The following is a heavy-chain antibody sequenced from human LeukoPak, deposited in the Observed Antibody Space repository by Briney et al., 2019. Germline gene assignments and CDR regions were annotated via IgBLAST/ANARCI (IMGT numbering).Heavy chain of an antibody. V-gene: IGHV5-51*01. Sequence: GESLKISCQGSGYSFTSYWIGWVRQMPGKGLEWMGIIYPGDSDTRYSPSFQGQVTISADKSISTAYLQWSSLKASDTAMYYCARHLYGGKNYYYYGMDVWGQGTTVTVSS. CDR1: GYSFTSYW. CDR3: ARHLYGGKNYYYYGMDV. CDR2: IYPGDSDT. D-gene: IGHD4-23*01. J-gene: IGHJ6*02.